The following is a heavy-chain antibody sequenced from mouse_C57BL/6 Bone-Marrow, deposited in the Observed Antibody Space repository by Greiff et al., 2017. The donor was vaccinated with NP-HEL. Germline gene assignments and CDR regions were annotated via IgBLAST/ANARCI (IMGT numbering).Heavy chain of an antibody. V-gene: IGHV1-81*01. J-gene: IGHJ3*01. CDR2: IYPRSGNT. Sequence: VQLQQSGAELARPGASVKLSCKASGYTFTSYGISWVKQRTGQGLEWIGEIYPRSGNTYYNEKFKGKATLTADKSSSTAYMELRSLTSEDSAVYFCARFTDGYYEAYWGQGTLVTVSA. CDR3: ARFTDGYYEAY. CDR1: GYTFTSYG. D-gene: IGHD2-3*01.